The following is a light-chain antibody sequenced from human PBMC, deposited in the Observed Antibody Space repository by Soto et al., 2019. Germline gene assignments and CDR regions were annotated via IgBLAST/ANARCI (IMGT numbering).Light chain of an antibody. Sequence: QSVLTQPASVSGSPGQSITISCTGTSSDVGGYNYVSWYQHHPGKAPKLMIYEVSYRPSGVSNRFSGSKSGNTASLTISGLQAEDEADYYCSSYTSSNTVLFGGGTKLTAL. CDR1: SSDVGGYNY. CDR3: SSYTSSNTVL. J-gene: IGLJ2*01. CDR2: EVS. V-gene: IGLV2-14*01.